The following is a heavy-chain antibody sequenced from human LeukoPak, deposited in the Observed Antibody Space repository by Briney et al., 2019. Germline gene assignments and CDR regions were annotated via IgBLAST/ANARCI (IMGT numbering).Heavy chain of an antibody. V-gene: IGHV3-74*01. CDR3: AKGYYDILTDWGYFDY. CDR2: INSDGSST. J-gene: IGHJ4*02. D-gene: IGHD3-9*01. CDR1: GFTFSSYW. Sequence: PGGSLRLSCAAFGFTFSSYWMHWVRQGPGKGLVWVSRINSDGSSTSYADSVKGRFTISRDNAKNSLYLQMNSLRAEDMALYYCAKGYYDILTDWGYFDYWGQGSLVTVSS.